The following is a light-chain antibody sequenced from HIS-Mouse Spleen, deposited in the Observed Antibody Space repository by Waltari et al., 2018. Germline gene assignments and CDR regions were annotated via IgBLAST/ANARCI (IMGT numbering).Light chain of an antibody. CDR2: EGS. CDR3: CSYAGSSTWG. J-gene: IGLJ3*02. CDR1: TSDAGSYNL. Sequence: QSALTQPASVSGSPGQSITISCTGTTSDAGSYNLVSWYQQHPGKAPKRMIYEGSKRPSGVANRGSGSKAGHTPSVTISRLKAEDGADYYCCSYAGSSTWGFGGGTKLTVL. V-gene: IGLV2-23*01.